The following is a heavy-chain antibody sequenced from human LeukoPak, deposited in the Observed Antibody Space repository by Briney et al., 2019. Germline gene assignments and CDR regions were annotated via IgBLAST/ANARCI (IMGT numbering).Heavy chain of an antibody. CDR2: IWYDGSNK. CDR1: GFTFSSYG. V-gene: IGHV3-33*01. CDR3: ARSYNWNLGFDH. J-gene: IGHJ4*02. Sequence: GGSLRLSCAASGFTFSSYGMHWVRQAPGKGLEWVAVIWYDGSNKYYADSVKGRFTISRDNAKNSLYLQMNSLRAEDTAVYYCARSYNWNLGFDHWGQGTLVTVSS. D-gene: IGHD1-1*01.